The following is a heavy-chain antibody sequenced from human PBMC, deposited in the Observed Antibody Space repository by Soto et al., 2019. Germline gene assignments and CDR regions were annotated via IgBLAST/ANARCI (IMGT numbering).Heavy chain of an antibody. Sequence: GVLRLSCAASGFTFSSYSMNWVRQAPGKGLEWVSSISSSSSYIYYSDSVKGRFTISRYKAKNSLYLKMNSLRAEDTAVYYRANLLVGQLAPIDYRGQGTLVTVSS. D-gene: IGHD6-6*01. CDR3: ANLLVGQLAPIDY. CDR1: GFTFSSYS. J-gene: IGHJ4*02. CDR2: ISSSSSYI. V-gene: IGHV3-21*01.